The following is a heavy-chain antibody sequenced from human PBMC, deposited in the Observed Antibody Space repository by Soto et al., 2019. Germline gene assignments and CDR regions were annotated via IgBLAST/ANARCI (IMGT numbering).Heavy chain of an antibody. CDR1: GYTFTGYY. CDR3: ARDRRYSYGYSLGMDV. CDR2: INPNSGGT. D-gene: IGHD5-18*01. J-gene: IGHJ6*02. V-gene: IGHV1-2*04. Sequence: QVPLVQSGAEVKKPGASVKVSCKASGYTFTGYYMHWVRQAPGQGLEWMGWINPNSGGTNYAQKFQGWVTMTRDTSISTAYMELSRLRSDDTAVYYCARDRRYSYGYSLGMDVWGHGTTVTVSS.